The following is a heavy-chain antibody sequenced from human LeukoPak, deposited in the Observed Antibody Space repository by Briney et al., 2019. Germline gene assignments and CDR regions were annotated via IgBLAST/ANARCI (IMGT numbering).Heavy chain of an antibody. CDR1: GFTFSSYG. CDR3: AKDPYYYDSSGYYFDY. V-gene: IGHV3-30*18. J-gene: IGHJ4*02. D-gene: IGHD3-22*01. Sequence: PGRSLRLSCAASGFTFSSYGMHWVRQAPGKGLEWVAVISYDGSNKYYADSVKGRFTISRDNSKNTLYLQMSSLRAEDTAVYYCAKDPYYYDSSGYYFDYWGQGTLVTVSS. CDR2: ISYDGSNK.